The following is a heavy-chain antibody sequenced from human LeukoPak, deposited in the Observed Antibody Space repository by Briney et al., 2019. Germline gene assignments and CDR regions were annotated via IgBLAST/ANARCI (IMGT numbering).Heavy chain of an antibody. CDR3: ARDSSSYAGDC. D-gene: IGHD6-13*01. V-gene: IGHV1-2*02. CDR2: INPNSGGT. Sequence: ASVKVSCKASGYTFTSYGISWVRQAPGQGLEWMGWINPNSGGTNYAQKFQGRVTMTRDTSISTAYMELSRLRSDDTAVYYCARDSSSYAGDCWGQGTLVTVSS. J-gene: IGHJ4*02. CDR1: GYTFTSYG.